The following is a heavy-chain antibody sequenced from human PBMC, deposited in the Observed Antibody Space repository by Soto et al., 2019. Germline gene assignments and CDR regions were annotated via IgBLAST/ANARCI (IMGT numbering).Heavy chain of an antibody. CDR2: INHSGST. D-gene: IGHD3-9*01. V-gene: IGHV4-34*01. CDR3: ASVPVLRYFDWLVGSNYGMDV. CDR1: GGSFSGYY. Sequence: SETLSLTCAVYGGSFSGYYWSWIRQPPGKGLEWTGEINHSGSTNYNPSLKSRVTISVDTSKNQFSLKLSSVTAADTAVYYCASVPVLRYFDWLVGSNYGMDVWGQGTTVTVSS. J-gene: IGHJ6*02.